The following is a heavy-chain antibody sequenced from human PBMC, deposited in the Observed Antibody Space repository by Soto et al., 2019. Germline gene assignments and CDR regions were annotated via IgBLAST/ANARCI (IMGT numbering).Heavy chain of an antibody. CDR1: GGSISSSSYY. Sequence: PSETLSLTCTVSGGSISSSSYYWGWIRQPPGKGLEWIGSIYYSGSTYYNPSLKSRVTISVDTSKNQFSLKLSSVTAADTAVYYCARNSDTAMVTVHYWGQGTLVTVSS. V-gene: IGHV4-39*01. J-gene: IGHJ4*02. CDR2: IYYSGST. CDR3: ARNSDTAMVTVHY. D-gene: IGHD5-18*01.